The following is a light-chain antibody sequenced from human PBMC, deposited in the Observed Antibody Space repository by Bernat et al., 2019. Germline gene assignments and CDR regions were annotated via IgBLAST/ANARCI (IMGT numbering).Light chain of an antibody. Sequence: QSALTQPASVSGSPGQSITISCTGTSIDVGGYNSVSWYQQHPGKAPKLMMYDVSNRPSGVSNRFSGSKSGNTASLTISGLQAEDEAEYYCSSYTSSTTVFGTGTKVTVL. V-gene: IGLV2-14*03. J-gene: IGLJ1*01. CDR2: DVS. CDR1: SIDVGGYNS. CDR3: SSYTSSTTV.